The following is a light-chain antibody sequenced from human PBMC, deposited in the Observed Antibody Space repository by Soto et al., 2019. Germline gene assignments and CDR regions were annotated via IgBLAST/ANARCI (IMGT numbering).Light chain of an antibody. J-gene: IGLJ1*01. CDR2: GNS. Sequence: QLVLTQPPSVSGAPGQRVTISCTGSSSNIGARYDVHWYQQLPGTAPKLLIYGNSHRPSEVPDRSSGSKSDTSASLAITGLPAEDEADYYSQTFDNSPGGSGVFGTGTKLPS. CDR1: SSNIGARYD. CDR3: QTFDNSPGGSGV. V-gene: IGLV1-40*01.